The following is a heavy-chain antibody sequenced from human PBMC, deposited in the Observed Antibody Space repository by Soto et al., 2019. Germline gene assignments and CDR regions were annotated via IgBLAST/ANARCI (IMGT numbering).Heavy chain of an antibody. Sequence: QVQVVQSGAEVKKPGASVKVSCKASGYTFTSYYMHWVRQAPGQGLEWMGIINPSSGSTSYAQKFQGRVTMTRDTSTSTVYMELSSLRSEDTAVYYCARVGIGNWFDPWGQGTLVTVSS. CDR3: ARVGIGNWFDP. J-gene: IGHJ5*02. CDR2: INPSSGST. D-gene: IGHD1-26*01. CDR1: GYTFTSYY. V-gene: IGHV1-46*01.